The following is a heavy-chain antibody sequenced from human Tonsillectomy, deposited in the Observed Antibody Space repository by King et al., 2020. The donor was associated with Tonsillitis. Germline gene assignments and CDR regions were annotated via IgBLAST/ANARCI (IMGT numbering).Heavy chain of an antibody. V-gene: IGHV3-11*01. Sequence: QVQLVESGGGLVKPGGSLRLSCAASGFSFSDDYMSWIRQAPGKGLEWLSYISRDGSLIYYADSVKGRFTISRDNAKNSLYLQMSSLRAEDTAVYYCAKQLGRDDYWGQGTLVTASS. J-gene: IGHJ4*02. CDR3: AKQLGRDDY. CDR2: ISRDGSLI. D-gene: IGHD1-26*01. CDR1: GFSFSDDY.